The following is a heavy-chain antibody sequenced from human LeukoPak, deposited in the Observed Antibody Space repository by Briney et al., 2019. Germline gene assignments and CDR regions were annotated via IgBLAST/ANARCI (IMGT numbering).Heavy chain of an antibody. D-gene: IGHD3-9*01. CDR2: MNHIFGTA. CDR3: ATALRYFDWFLFDY. Sequence: GGSVTVSCKASGGTFSSYAMSWVRQARGQGREGMGGMNHIFGTANYAQKFQGRVTITTDESTSTAYMELSSLRSEDTAVYYCATALRYFDWFLFDYWGQGTLVTVSS. V-gene: IGHV1-69*05. J-gene: IGHJ4*02. CDR1: GGTFSSYA.